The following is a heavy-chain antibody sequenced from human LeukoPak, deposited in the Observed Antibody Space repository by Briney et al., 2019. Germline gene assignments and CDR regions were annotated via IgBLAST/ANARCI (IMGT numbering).Heavy chain of an antibody. Sequence: HPGGSLRLPCAASGFTFDDYAMHWVRQAPGKGLEWVSGISWNSGSIGYADSVKGRFTISRDNAKNSLYLQMNSLRAEDTALYYCAKDKAQSGSYPAFDYWGQGTLVTVSS. CDR2: ISWNSGSI. J-gene: IGHJ4*02. CDR1: GFTFDDYA. V-gene: IGHV3-9*01. CDR3: AKDKAQSGSYPAFDY. D-gene: IGHD1-26*01.